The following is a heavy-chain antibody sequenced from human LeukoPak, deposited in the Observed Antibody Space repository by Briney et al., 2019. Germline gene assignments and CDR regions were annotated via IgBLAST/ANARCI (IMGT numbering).Heavy chain of an antibody. CDR3: AKDGQVGATTYLDY. J-gene: IGHJ4*02. Sequence: GGSLRLSCAASGFSFRNYGMHWVRQAPGKGLEWVAVISFDGSNYYYADSVKGRFTISRDNSKNTVYLQMNSLRPEDTAVYYCAKDGQVGATTYLDYWGQGTLVTVSS. CDR2: ISFDGSNY. CDR1: GFSFRNYG. D-gene: IGHD1-26*01. V-gene: IGHV3-30*18.